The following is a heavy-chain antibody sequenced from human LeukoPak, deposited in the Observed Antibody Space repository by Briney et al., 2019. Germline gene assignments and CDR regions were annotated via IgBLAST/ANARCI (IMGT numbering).Heavy chain of an antibody. Sequence: PGGSLRLSCAASGFTFSTYETNWVRQAPGKGLEWVSYISPSGTTIYYAESVKGRFTISRDNAKNSVYLQMNSLRVEDTAVYYCARKTFGTVYFDYWGQGILVTVSS. J-gene: IGHJ4*02. V-gene: IGHV3-48*03. CDR2: ISPSGTTI. D-gene: IGHD1-1*01. CDR3: ARKTFGTVYFDY. CDR1: GFTFSTYE.